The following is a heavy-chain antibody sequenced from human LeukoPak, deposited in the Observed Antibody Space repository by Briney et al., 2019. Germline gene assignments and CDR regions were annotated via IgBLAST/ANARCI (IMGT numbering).Heavy chain of an antibody. CDR2: ISTSTSTA. V-gene: IGHV3-48*01. CDR3: AKDGSLNITMVRGVIGGPFGY. J-gene: IGHJ4*02. CDR1: GFTFNIYS. Sequence: GGSLRLSCAASGFTFNIYSMNWVRQAPGKGLEWVASISTSTSTAYYADSVKGRFTISRDNAKNSLYLQMNSLRAEDTAVYYCAKDGSLNITMVRGVIGGPFGYWGQGTLVTVSS. D-gene: IGHD3-10*01.